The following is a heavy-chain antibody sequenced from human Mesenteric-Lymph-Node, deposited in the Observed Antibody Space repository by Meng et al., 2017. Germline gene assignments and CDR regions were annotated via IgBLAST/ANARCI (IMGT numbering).Heavy chain of an antibody. J-gene: IGHJ4*02. D-gene: IGHD2-21*01. CDR2: IHHSGSA. Sequence: HVSLRERGPEWVELSQTPSLVRTGSGASMNSVNYYWSWCRQPPGKGLEWIGYIHHSGSAYYNPSLKSRVSISVDTSKNQCSLNLNSMTAADTAVYYCASFDHIPRRNYFDYWGQGTLVTVSS. CDR1: GASMNSVNYY. CDR3: ASFDHIPRRNYFDY. V-gene: IGHV4-30-4*01.